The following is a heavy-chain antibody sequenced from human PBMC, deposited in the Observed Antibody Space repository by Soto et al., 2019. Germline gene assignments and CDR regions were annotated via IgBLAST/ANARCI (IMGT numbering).Heavy chain of an antibody. J-gene: IGHJ4*02. D-gene: IGHD1-1*01. V-gene: IGHV4-59*08. CDR3: ARRYGYCFDY. Sequence: QVQLQESGPGLVKPSETLSLTCTVSGGSISSYYWSWIRQPPGKGLEWIGYIYYSGSTNYNPFLKSRVTISVDTSKNQLSLNLRSVTAADTAVYYCARRYGYCFDYWGQGTLVTVSS. CDR1: GGSISSYY. CDR2: IYYSGST.